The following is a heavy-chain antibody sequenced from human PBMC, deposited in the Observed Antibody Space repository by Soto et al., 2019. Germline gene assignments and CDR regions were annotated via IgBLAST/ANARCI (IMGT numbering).Heavy chain of an antibody. CDR1: GFTFSDDY. V-gene: IGHV3-11*01. Sequence: QVQLVESGGGLVKAGGSLRLSCAASGFTFSDDYMSWIRQAPGKGLEWVSYISSSGDNIHYADSVKGRFTISRDNAKNSLYLQMNSLRAEDTAVYYCARPFYYYYGMDVWGQGTTVTVSS. CDR3: ARPFYYYYGMDV. J-gene: IGHJ6*02. CDR2: ISSSGDNI.